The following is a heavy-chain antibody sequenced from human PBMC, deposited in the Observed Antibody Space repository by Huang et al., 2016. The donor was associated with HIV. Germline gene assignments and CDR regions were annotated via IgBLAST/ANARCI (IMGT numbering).Heavy chain of an antibody. CDR3: ARPQGDKVRGIIRSYYYYYGMDV. V-gene: IGHV3-21*06. CDR1: GFTFTNYA. D-gene: IGHD3-10*01. J-gene: IGHJ6*02. Sequence: EVQLVESGGGLVKPGGSLRLSCVASGFTFTNYAMNWVRQAPGKGLEWVSAIGSSSSYIYYADSVKVRFTISRDDAKNSLYLQMNSLRAEDTAVYYCARPQGDKVRGIIRSYYYYYGMDVWGRGTTVTVSS. CDR2: IGSSSSYI.